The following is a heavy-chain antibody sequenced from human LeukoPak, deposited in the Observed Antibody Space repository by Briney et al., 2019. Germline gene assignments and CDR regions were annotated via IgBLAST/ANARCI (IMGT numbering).Heavy chain of an antibody. J-gene: IGHJ4*02. Sequence: ASVKVSCKASGYTFTGYYMHWVRQAPGQGLEWMGWINPNSGGTNYAQKFQGRVTMTRDTSISTAYMELSRLRSDDTAVYYCARDPTDPSDIAVVPAAIDYWGQGTLVTVSS. CDR1: GYTFTGYY. CDR2: INPNSGGT. CDR3: ARDPTDPSDIAVVPAAIDY. D-gene: IGHD2-2*02. V-gene: IGHV1-2*02.